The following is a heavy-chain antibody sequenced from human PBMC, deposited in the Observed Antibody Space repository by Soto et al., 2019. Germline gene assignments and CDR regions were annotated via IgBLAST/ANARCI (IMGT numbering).Heavy chain of an antibody. CDR1: GFTFSSYA. CDR2: ISGSGGST. D-gene: IGHD4-4*01. V-gene: IGHV3-23*01. Sequence: VXLRLSCAASGFTFSSYAMSWVRQAPGKGLEWVSAISGSGGSTYYADSVKGRFTISRDNSKNTLYLQKKSLRAEDTAVYYCAKAGVYSKNHYFDYWGQGTLVTVSS. J-gene: IGHJ4*02. CDR3: AKAGVYSKNHYFDY.